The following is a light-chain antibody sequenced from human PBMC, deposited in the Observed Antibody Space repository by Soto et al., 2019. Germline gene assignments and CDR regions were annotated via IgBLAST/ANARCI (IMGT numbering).Light chain of an antibody. Sequence: EIVLTQSPATLSLSPGERATLSCRASQSVSRYLAWYQQKPGQAPRLLIYGASNRATGIPARFSGSGSGTDFTLTISSLEPEDFAVYYCQHRSSWPITFGQGTRLEIK. J-gene: IGKJ5*01. CDR2: GAS. V-gene: IGKV3-11*01. CDR3: QHRSSWPIT. CDR1: QSVSRY.